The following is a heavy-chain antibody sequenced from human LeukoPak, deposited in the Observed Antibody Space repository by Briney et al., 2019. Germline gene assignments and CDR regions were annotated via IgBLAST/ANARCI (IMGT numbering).Heavy chain of an antibody. CDR3: ARERLAYCGGDCYLGY. Sequence: GGSLRLSCAASGFTLSSYSMNWVRQAPGKGLEWVSSISSSSSYIYYADSVKGRFTISRDNAKDSLYLQMNSLRAEDTAVYYRARERLAYCGGDCYLGYWGQGTLVTVSS. CDR2: ISSSSSYI. V-gene: IGHV3-21*01. J-gene: IGHJ4*02. CDR1: GFTLSSYS. D-gene: IGHD2-21*02.